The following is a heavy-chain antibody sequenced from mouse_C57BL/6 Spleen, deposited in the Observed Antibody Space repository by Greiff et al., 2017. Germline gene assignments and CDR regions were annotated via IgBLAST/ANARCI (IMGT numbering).Heavy chain of an antibody. V-gene: IGHV1-50*01. CDR2: IDPSDSYT. J-gene: IGHJ2*01. CDR3: ARGTAHAYYFDY. D-gene: IGHD3-2*02. Sequence: QVQLQQPGAELVKPGASVKLSCKASGYTFTSYWMQWVNQRPGQGLEWIGEIDPSDSYTTYNQKFKGKATLTVDTSSSTADMLLSSLTSEDSAVYYCARGTAHAYYFDYWGQGTTLTVSS. CDR1: GYTFTSYW.